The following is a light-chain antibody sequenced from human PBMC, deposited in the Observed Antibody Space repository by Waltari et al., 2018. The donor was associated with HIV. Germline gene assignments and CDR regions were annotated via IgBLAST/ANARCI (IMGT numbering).Light chain of an antibody. CDR2: SNN. Sequence: QSVLTQPPSTSGTPGQRVTISCSGSNSNIGSNTVNWYQQLPGTAPKLLIYSNNQRPSGVPDRFSGSKSGTSGSLAISGLQSEDEADYYCAAWDDSLNGVLFGGGTKLTVL. CDR3: AAWDDSLNGVL. CDR1: NSNIGSNT. V-gene: IGLV1-44*01. J-gene: IGLJ2*01.